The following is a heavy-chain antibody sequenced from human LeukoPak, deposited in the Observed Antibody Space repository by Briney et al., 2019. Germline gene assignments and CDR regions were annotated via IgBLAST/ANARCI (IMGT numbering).Heavy chain of an antibody. Sequence: PSETLSLTCTVSGGSIGSGSYYWSWIRQPAGKGLEWIGRIYTSGSTNYNPSLKSRVTISVDTSKNQFSLKLSSVTAADTAVYYCAREEWIFGVDWGQGTLVTVSS. J-gene: IGHJ4*02. D-gene: IGHD3-3*01. CDR2: IYTSGST. V-gene: IGHV4-61*02. CDR1: GGSIGSGSYY. CDR3: AREEWIFGVD.